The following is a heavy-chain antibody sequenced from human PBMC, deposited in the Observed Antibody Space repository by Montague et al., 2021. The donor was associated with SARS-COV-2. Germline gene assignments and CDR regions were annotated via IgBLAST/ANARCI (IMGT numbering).Heavy chain of an antibody. D-gene: IGHD3-10*01. Sequence: PALVKPTQALTLTCTFSGFSLSTSGMCVSWIRQPPGKALEWLARIDWDDDKHYSTSLKTRLTISKDTSKNQVVLTMTNMDPVDTATYYCARSSVVRGVSLDYWGQGTLVTVSS. CDR2: IDWDDDK. CDR1: GFSLSTSGMC. J-gene: IGHJ4*02. V-gene: IGHV2-70*11. CDR3: ARSSVVRGVSLDY.